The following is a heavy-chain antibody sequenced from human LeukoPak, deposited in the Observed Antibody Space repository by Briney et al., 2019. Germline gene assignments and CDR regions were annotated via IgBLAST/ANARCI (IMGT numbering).Heavy chain of an antibody. CDR2: IIPILGIE. CDR1: GGTFISYT. V-gene: IGHV1-69*02. J-gene: IGHJ4*02. Sequence: GSSVKVSCKASGGTFISYTISWVRQAPGQGLEWMGRIIPILGIENYAQKFQGRVTITADKSTSTAYMELSSLRSEDTAVYYCARSRSPYYYDSSGQYDLDYWGQGTLVTVSS. D-gene: IGHD3-22*01. CDR3: ARSRSPYYYDSSGQYDLDY.